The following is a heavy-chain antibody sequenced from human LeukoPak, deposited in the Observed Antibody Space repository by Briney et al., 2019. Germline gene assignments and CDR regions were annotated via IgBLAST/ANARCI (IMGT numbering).Heavy chain of an antibody. J-gene: IGHJ1*01. V-gene: IGHV1-18*01. CDR3: ARDLRVAGTEGYFQH. CDR2: ISAYNGKT. CDR1: GYTFTSYG. Sequence: GASVKVSCKASGYTFTSYGISWVRQAPGQGLEWMGWISAYNGKTNYAQKLQGRVTMTTDTSTSTAYMELRSLRSDDTAVYYCARDLRVAGTEGYFQHWGQGTLVTVSS. D-gene: IGHD6-19*01.